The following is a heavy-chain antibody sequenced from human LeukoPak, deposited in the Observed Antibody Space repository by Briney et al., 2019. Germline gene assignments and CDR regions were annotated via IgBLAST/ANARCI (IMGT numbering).Heavy chain of an antibody. J-gene: IGHJ4*02. CDR3: ARTSVRLDVDTAMVSDY. CDR2: ISAYNGNT. CDR1: GYTFTSYG. Sequence: ASVTLSCKASGYTFTSYGISWVRQAPGQGLEWLGWISAYNGNTNYAQKLQGRVTMTTDTSTSTAYMELRSLRSDDTVLYYCARTSVRLDVDTAMVSDYWGQGTVVSVSS. D-gene: IGHD5-18*01. V-gene: IGHV1-18*01.